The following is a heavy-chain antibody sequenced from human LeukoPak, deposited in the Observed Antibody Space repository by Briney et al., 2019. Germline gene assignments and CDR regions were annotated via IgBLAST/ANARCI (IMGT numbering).Heavy chain of an antibody. Sequence: GGSLRLSCAASGFTFSDYYMSWIRQAPGKGLEWVSYISSSSSYTNYADSVKGRFTISRDNAKNSLYPQMNSLRAEDTAVYYCARDYYDSSGYYSYYCGMDVWGQGTTVTVSS. CDR2: ISSSSSYT. CDR1: GFTFSDYY. CDR3: ARDYYDSSGYYSYYCGMDV. D-gene: IGHD3-22*01. J-gene: IGHJ6*02. V-gene: IGHV3-11*06.